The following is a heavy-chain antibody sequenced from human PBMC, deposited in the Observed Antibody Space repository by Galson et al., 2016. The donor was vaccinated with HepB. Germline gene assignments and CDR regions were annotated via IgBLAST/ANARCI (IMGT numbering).Heavy chain of an antibody. D-gene: IGHD2-2*03. J-gene: IGHJ4*02. CDR3: TPWMSHHFDY. Sequence: SLRLSCAASGFTFRNYALSWVRQAPGKWLEWVSPIDGPTPNTYYADSVRGRFSIYRDNSRDTLYLQMDSLTAEDSAIYYCTPWMSHHFDYWGQGTRVTVSS. V-gene: IGHV3-23*01. CDR2: IDGPTPNT. CDR1: GFTFRNYA.